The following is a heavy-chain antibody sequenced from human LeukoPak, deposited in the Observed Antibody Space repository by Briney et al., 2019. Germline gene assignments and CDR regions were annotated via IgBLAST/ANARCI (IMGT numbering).Heavy chain of an antibody. CDR2: ISGYNGHT. J-gene: IGHJ5*02. CDR1: GDRFNSFG. Sequence: ASVKVSCKASGDRFNSFGISWVRQVPGQGREWRGWISGYNGHTKYSKSLLGRVTLTTDTSSSTAYLELRSLRSDDTAVYYCARKIAPGGTGLGCLDAWGQGTLVLVSS. D-gene: IGHD1-26*01. V-gene: IGHV1-18*01. CDR3: ARKIAPGGTGLGCLDA.